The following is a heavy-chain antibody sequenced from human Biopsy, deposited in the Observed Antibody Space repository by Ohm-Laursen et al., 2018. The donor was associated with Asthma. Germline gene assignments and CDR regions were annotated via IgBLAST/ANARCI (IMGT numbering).Heavy chain of an antibody. CDR3: ARAVDYSHYYGIDV. D-gene: IGHD3-10*01. J-gene: IGHJ6*02. Sequence: ASVKVSCKTSGDTFNSAVITWVRQAPGQGLEWMGWISVYNGNTKVAQKLQDRVTMITDTSTSTAYMELRSLRSDDTAVYFCARAVDYSHYYGIDVWGQGTRVTVS. V-gene: IGHV1-18*01. CDR1: GDTFNSAV. CDR2: ISVYNGNT.